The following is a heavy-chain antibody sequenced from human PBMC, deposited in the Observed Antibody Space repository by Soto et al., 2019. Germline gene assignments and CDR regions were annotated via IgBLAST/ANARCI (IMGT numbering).Heavy chain of an antibody. J-gene: IGHJ5*02. D-gene: IGHD6-13*01. CDR1: GFTFSRNW. V-gene: IGHV3-74*01. CDR3: ATVGTGSYNWFDP. Sequence: PGGSLRISCAASGFTFSRNWMHWVRQAPGKGLVWLSRINSDGTTTTYADSVKGRFTISRDNSKNTVYLQINNLRADDTAVYYCATVGTGSYNWFDPWGQGTLVTVSS. CDR2: INSDGTTT.